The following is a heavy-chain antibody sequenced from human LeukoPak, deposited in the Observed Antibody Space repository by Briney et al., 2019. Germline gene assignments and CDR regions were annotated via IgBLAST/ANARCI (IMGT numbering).Heavy chain of an antibody. V-gene: IGHV3-53*01. CDR2: IYSSGNT. CDR3: ARVGGYGYGMDV. J-gene: IGHJ6*02. CDR1: GFIVTSYY. D-gene: IGHD4-17*01. Sequence: SGGSLRLSCAASGFIVTSYYMNWVRQAPGRGLEWVSVIYSSGNTYYADSVKGRFTISRDSSESTLYLQMNRLRAEDTAVYYCARVGGYGYGMDVWGQGTTVTVSS.